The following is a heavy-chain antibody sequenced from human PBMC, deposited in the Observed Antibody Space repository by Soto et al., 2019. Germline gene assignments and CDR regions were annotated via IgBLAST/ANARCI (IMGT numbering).Heavy chain of an antibody. CDR2: IYHSGRT. Sequence: SQNLSLTCTVSGASIPNGSYFWSWVRQNPGKGLEWIGHIYHSGRTYYRPSLKSRVTISVDTSKSQFSLNLSSVTAADTAVYYCARWVEVSLDYFDSWGQGT. V-gene: IGHV4-31*03. J-gene: IGHJ4*02. CDR3: ARWVEVSLDYFDS. D-gene: IGHD2-15*01. CDR1: GASIPNGSYF.